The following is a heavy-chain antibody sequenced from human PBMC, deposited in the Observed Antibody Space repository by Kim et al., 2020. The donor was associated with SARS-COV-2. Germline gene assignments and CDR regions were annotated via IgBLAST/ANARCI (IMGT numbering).Heavy chain of an antibody. D-gene: IGHD3-10*01. CDR1: GYSFTSYW. Sequence: GESLKISCKGSGYSFTSYWISWVRQMPGKGLEWMGRIDPSDSYTNYSPSFQGHVTISADKSISTAYLQWSSLKASDTAMYYCARGGTYYYGSGSYFVEADKLPYYYYGRDVWGQGTTVTVSS. J-gene: IGHJ6*02. CDR2: IDPSDSYT. V-gene: IGHV5-10-1*01. CDR3: ARGGTYYYGSGSYFVEADKLPYYYYGRDV.